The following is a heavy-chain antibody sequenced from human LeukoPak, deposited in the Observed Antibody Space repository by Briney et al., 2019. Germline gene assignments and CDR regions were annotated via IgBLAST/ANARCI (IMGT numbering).Heavy chain of an antibody. CDR1: GGSISSSSYY. CDR2: IYYSGST. V-gene: IGHV4-39*01. CDR3: ARHPRTPEYSSSWPPYFDY. Sequence: SETLSLTCTVSGGSISSSSYYWGWIRPPPGKGLEWIGSIYYSGSTYYNPSLKSRVTISVDTSKNQFSLKLSSVTAADTAVYYCARHPRTPEYSSSWPPYFDYWGQGTLVTVSS. J-gene: IGHJ4*02. D-gene: IGHD6-13*01.